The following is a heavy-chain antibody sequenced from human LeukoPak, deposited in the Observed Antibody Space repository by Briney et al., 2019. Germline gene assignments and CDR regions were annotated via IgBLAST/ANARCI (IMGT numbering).Heavy chain of an antibody. CDR3: ARGDSSVVANDY. J-gene: IGHJ4*02. CDR1: GGSFSGYY. V-gene: IGHV4-34*01. D-gene: IGHD3-22*01. CDR2: INHSGST. Sequence: SETPSLTCAVYGGSFSGYYWSWIRQPPGKGLEWIGEINHSGSTNYNPSLKSRVTISVDTSKNQFSLKLSSVTAADTAVYYCARGDSSVVANDYWGQGTLVTVSS.